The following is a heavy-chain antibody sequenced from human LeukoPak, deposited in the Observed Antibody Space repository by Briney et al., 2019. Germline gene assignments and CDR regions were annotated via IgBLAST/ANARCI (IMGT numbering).Heavy chain of an antibody. J-gene: IGHJ4*02. CDR3: TTGNWGPY. CDR1: GFTFSNYW. D-gene: IGHD7-27*01. CDR2: IKEDGSET. Sequence: GGSLRLSCAASGFTFSNYWMSWVRQAPGKGPEWMGNIKEDGSETYYVDSVKGRFTISRDNAQNSLYLHMHSLRVEDTAVYYCTTGNWGPYWGQGTLVTVSS. V-gene: IGHV3-7*03.